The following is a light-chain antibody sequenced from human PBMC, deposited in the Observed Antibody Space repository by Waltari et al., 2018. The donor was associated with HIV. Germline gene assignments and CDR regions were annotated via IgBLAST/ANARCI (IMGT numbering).Light chain of an antibody. Sequence: QSALTQPASVSGSPGQSITISCTGSSSDVGSYNLVSWYEQHPGKAPKLMIYEVNKRPSGVSNRFSGSKSGNTASLTISGLQAEDEADYYCCSYAGSSTPLYVFGTGTKVTVL. V-gene: IGLV2-23*02. CDR3: CSYAGSSTPLYV. J-gene: IGLJ1*01. CDR2: EVN. CDR1: SSDVGSYNL.